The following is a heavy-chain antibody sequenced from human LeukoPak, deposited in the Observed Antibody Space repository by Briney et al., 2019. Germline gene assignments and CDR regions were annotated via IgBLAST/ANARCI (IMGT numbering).Heavy chain of an antibody. CDR1: GFTFSNNA. Sequence: TGGSLRLSCAASGFTFSNNAVSWVRQAPGKGLEWVSATSTSGGSAYYADSVKGRFTISRDNSKNTLYLQMNSLRADDTAVYYCARYSGSYYYPPAWDLWGQGTLVTVSS. V-gene: IGHV3-23*01. CDR2: TSTSGGSA. D-gene: IGHD1-26*01. J-gene: IGHJ4*02. CDR3: ARYSGSYYYPPAWDL.